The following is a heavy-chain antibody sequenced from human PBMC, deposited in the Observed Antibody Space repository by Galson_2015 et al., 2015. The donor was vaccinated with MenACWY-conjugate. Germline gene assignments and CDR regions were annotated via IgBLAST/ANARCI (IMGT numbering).Heavy chain of an antibody. CDR3: AKDWSVPYSTISYYFYMDV. CDR2: ISYDGSNE. V-gene: IGHV3-30*18. D-gene: IGHD6-13*01. CDR1: GFTFSTHC. J-gene: IGHJ6*03. Sequence: SLRLSCAASGFTFSTHCMHWVRQAPGKGLEWMAVISYDGSNESYADSVKGRFTISRDNSKNTLHLQMNSLRADDTAVYYCAKDWSVPYSTISYYFYMDVWGKGTTVTVSS.